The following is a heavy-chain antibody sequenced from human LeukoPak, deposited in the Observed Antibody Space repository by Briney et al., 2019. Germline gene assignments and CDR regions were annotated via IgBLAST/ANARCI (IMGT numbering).Heavy chain of an antibody. V-gene: IGHV3-21*01. Sequence: GGSLRLSCAASGFTFSSYSMNWVRQAPGKGLEWVSSINSSSSYIYYADSVKGRFTISRDNAKNSLYLQMNSLRAEDTAVYYCARVSRPDYGDYPYYYYYGMDVWGQGTTVTVSS. CDR2: INSSSSYI. CDR3: ARVSRPDYGDYPYYYYYGMDV. CDR1: GFTFSSYS. D-gene: IGHD4-17*01. J-gene: IGHJ6*02.